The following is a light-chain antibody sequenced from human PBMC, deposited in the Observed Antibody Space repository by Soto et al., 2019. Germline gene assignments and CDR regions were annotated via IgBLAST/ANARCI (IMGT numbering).Light chain of an antibody. V-gene: IGKV1-5*01. CDR3: QQYNSSLVT. Sequence: DIQMTQSPSTLSASVGDRVTITCRASQSISSWLAWYQQKPGKAPKLLIYDASSLESGVPSRFSGSGSGTEVTLTISSLQPDDFATYYCQQYNSSLVTFGQGTRLEIK. J-gene: IGKJ5*01. CDR2: DAS. CDR1: QSISSW.